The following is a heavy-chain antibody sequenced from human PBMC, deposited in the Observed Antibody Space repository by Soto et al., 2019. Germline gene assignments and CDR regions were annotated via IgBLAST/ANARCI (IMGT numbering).Heavy chain of an antibody. D-gene: IGHD6-19*01. CDR2: INPNSGGT. V-gene: IGHV1-2*02. CDR1: GYTFTGYY. CDR3: ARTSSGWYGWFDP. J-gene: IGHJ5*02. Sequence: ASVKVSCKASGYTFTGYYMHWVRQAPGQGLEWMGWINPNSGGTNYAQKFQGRVTMTRDTSISTAYMELSRLRSDDTAVYYCARTSSGWYGWFDPWGQGTLVTVS.